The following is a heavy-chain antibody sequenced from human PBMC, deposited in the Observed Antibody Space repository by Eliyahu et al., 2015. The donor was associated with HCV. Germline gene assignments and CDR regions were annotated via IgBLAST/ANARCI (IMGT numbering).Heavy chain of an antibody. CDR1: GGTFSRYA. CDR2: IIPIFGTA. Sequence: QVQLVQSGAEVKKPGSSVKVSCKASGGTFSRYAMSWVRQAPGQGLEWMGGIIPIFGTANYAQKFQGRVTITADESTSTVYMGLSSLRSEDTAVYYCAREGIRMASNPFDFWGQGTLVTVSS. CDR3: AREGIRMASNPFDF. V-gene: IGHV1-69*01. D-gene: IGHD2-8*01. J-gene: IGHJ4*02.